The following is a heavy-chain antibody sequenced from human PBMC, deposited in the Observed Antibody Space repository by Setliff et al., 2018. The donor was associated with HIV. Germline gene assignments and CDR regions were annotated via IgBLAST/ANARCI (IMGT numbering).Heavy chain of an antibody. D-gene: IGHD3-10*01. J-gene: IGHJ4*02. CDR2: IYQTANT. V-gene: IGHV4-38-2*02. CDR3: ARDHELWFGELFPANHYYFDY. Sequence: PSETLSLTCAVSGHSISSGHYWGWIRQPPGKGLEWIGSIYQTANTYYNPSLKSRVTISVDTSKNQFSLKLSSVTAADTAVYYCARDHELWFGELFPANHYYFDYWGQGTLVTVSS. CDR1: GHSISSGHY.